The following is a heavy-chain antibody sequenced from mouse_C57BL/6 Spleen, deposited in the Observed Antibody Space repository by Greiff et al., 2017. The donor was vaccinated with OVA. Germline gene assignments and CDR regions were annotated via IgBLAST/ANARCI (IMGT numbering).Heavy chain of an antibody. D-gene: IGHD2-4*01. CDR3: TGYDYDEGAWFAY. CDR2: IYPGNSDS. J-gene: IGHJ3*01. V-gene: IGHV1-5*01. CDR1: GYTFTSSW. Sequence: EVQLQQSGTVLARPGASVKMSCKTSGYTFTSSWMHWVKQRPGQGLVWIGAIYPGNSDSSYNQKFKGQATLTAVTSASTAYMELSSLTNEDSAVYYCTGYDYDEGAWFAYWGQGTLVTVSA.